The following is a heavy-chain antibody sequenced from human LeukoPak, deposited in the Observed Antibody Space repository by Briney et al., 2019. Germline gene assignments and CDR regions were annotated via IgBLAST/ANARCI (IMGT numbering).Heavy chain of an antibody. V-gene: IGHV3-23*01. J-gene: IGHJ6*02. Sequence: GGSLRLSCAASGFTFSSYAMSWVRQAPGKGLEWVSAISGSGDNTYYADSVKGRFTISRDNSKHTLYLQMNSLRAEDTAVYYCAKAPHYYYYGMDVWGQGTTVTVSS. CDR1: GFTFSSYA. CDR2: ISGSGDNT. CDR3: AKAPHYYYYGMDV.